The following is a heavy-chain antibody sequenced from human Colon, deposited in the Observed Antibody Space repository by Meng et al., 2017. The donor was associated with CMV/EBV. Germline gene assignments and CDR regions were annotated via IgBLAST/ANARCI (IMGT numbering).Heavy chain of an antibody. Sequence: QGQLVEVGGGGVQPGGSLRLSCGAFGFSFSESGIHWLRQAPGKGLEWVSFIDTTNHYYADSVKGRFTISRDDSKRMVYLQMNNLKTEDTAMYFCSNGLLGVQGHWGQGTLVTVSS. V-gene: IGHV3-30*02. CDR1: GFSFSESG. D-gene: IGHD3-3*01. CDR3: SNGLLGVQGH. CDR2: IDTTNH. J-gene: IGHJ4*02.